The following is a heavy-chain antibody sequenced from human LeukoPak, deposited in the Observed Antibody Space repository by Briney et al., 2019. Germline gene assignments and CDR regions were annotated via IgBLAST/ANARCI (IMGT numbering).Heavy chain of an antibody. D-gene: IGHD6-19*01. CDR3: VRDGSGYDY. CDR1: RFTFSNYW. V-gene: IGHV3-7*05. Sequence: GGSLRLSCAASRFTFSNYWMSWARQPAGKGLEWVANINQGGSEKYYLNSVKGRFTISRDNAKNSLYLQMNSLRADDTAIYYCVRDGSGYDYWGQGTLVTVSS. J-gene: IGHJ4*02. CDR2: INQGGSEK.